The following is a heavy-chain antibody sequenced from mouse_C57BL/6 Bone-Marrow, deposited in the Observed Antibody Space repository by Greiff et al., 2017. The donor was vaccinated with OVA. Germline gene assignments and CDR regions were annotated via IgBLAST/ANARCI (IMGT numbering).Heavy chain of an antibody. D-gene: IGHD2-4*01. CDR3: ARSGSYDYDVAWFAY. J-gene: IGHJ3*01. V-gene: IGHV1-26*01. Sequence: VQLQQSGPELVKPGASVKISCKASGYTFTDYYMNWVKQSHGKSLEWIGDINPNNGGTSYNQKFMGKATLTVDKSSSTAYMELLSLTSEDSAIYDCARSGSYDYDVAWFAYWGQGTLVTVSA. CDR1: GYTFTDYY. CDR2: INPNNGGT.